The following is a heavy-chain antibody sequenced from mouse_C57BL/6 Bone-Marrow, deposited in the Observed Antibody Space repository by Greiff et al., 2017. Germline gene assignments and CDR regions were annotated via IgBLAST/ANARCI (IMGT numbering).Heavy chain of an antibody. D-gene: IGHD1-1*01. Sequence: EVKLVESGGDLVKPGGSLKLSCAASGFTFSSYGMSWVRQTPDKRLEWVATISDGGSYTYYPDNVKGRFTISRDNAKNTLYLQMSSLKSEDTAMYYCARESELAKVVDLGGWGKGTTVT. CDR1: GFTFSSYG. J-gene: IGHJ1*03. V-gene: IGHV5-6*02. CDR3: ARESELAKVVDLGG. CDR2: ISDGGSYT.